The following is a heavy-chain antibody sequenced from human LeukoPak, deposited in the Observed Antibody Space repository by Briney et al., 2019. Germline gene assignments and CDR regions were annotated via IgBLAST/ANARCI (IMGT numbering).Heavy chain of an antibody. J-gene: IGHJ3*02. Sequence: SETLSLTCTVSGGSISSYYWSWIRQPPGKGLEWIGYIYYSGSTNYNPSLKSRVTILVDTSKNQFSLKLSSVTAADTAVYYCARSGYDSSGYYMAFDIWGQGTMVTVSS. D-gene: IGHD3-22*01. CDR3: ARSGYDSSGYYMAFDI. CDR2: IYYSGST. V-gene: IGHV4-59*12. CDR1: GGSISSYY.